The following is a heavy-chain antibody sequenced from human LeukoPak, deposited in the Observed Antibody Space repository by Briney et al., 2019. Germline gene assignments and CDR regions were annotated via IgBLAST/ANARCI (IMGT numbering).Heavy chain of an antibody. Sequence: SETLSLTCTVSSGSMRSYYWNWIRQPAGKGLEWIGRMYAIGSSNYNPSLKSRVAVSIDTSKNQFSLRLTSVTAADTAVYYCARGDSGSPRNAFDIWGQGTMVTVSS. CDR1: SGSMRSYY. V-gene: IGHV4-4*07. CDR2: MYAIGSS. D-gene: IGHD1-26*01. J-gene: IGHJ3*02. CDR3: ARGDSGSPRNAFDI.